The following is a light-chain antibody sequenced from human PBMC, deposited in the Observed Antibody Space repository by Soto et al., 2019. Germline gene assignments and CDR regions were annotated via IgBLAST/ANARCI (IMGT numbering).Light chain of an antibody. CDR3: SSYTTSSTLDYV. V-gene: IGLV2-14*01. Sequence: QSVLTQPASVSGSPGQSITISCTGSSSDIGGYNYVSWYQHHPGKAPQLMIYGVSNRPSGVSNRFSGSKSGNTASLIISGLLPEDEADYYCSSYTTSSTLDYVFGTGTKLTVL. J-gene: IGLJ1*01. CDR2: GVS. CDR1: SSDIGGYNY.